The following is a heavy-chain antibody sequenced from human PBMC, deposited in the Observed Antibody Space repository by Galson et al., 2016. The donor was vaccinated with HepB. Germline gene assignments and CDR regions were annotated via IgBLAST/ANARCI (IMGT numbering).Heavy chain of an antibody. V-gene: IGHV1-46*03. D-gene: IGHD2-2*02. CDR3: VGGYCSSTSGYKDAFGI. J-gene: IGHJ3*02. CDR2: INPSGST. CDR1: GYTFTSYY. Sequence: SVKVSCKASGYTFTSYYMHWVRQAPGQGLEWMGIINPSGSTSYAQRFQGRVTMTRDTSTSTVYMELSSLTSEDTAVYFCVGGYCSSTSGYKDAFGIWGQGTMVTVSS.